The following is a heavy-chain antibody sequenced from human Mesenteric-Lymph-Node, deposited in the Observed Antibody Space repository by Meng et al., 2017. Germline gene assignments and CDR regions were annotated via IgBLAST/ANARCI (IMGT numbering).Heavy chain of an antibody. V-gene: IGHV1-18*01. CDR1: GYIFTSYG. J-gene: IGHJ5*02. Sequence: QVQVVQSGAEVKKPGASVMVSCKTSGYIFTSYGITWVRQAPGQGLEWMGWITTYNGKTNYAQKFQGRVTMMIDTPTTTAYMELRSLRSDDTAVYYCIRGADWFDPWGQGTLVTASS. CDR2: ITTYNGKT. CDR3: IRGADWFDP.